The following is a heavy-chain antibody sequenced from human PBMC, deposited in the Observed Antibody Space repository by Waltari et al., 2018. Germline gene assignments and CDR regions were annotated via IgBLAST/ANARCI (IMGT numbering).Heavy chain of an antibody. J-gene: IGHJ4*02. D-gene: IGHD4-17*01. CDR2: ISSSGSNM. CDR3: ARNDHGDPSLDY. CDR1: GVSFSSYT. Sequence: EVQLVESGGGLVKPGELLTLSCAASGVSFSSYTMSWVRQPPGKGLEWVSSISSSGSNMYYADSVKGRFTISRDNAKNSLYLQMNSLRAEDTAVYYCARNDHGDPSLDYWGQGSLVTVSS. V-gene: IGHV3-21*06.